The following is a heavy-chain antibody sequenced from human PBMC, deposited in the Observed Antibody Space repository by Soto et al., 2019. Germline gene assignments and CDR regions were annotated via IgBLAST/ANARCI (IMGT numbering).Heavy chain of an antibody. CDR3: ARSPLLDY. Sequence: RRSLRLSCAASGFTFSNYAMSWVRQAPGKGLEWVSASSGSDESTYYADSVKGRFTISRDNVGKSLYRQMNSLRVEDTAGYYCARSPLLDYWGQGTLVTVSS. D-gene: IGHD2-15*01. CDR2: SSGSDEST. J-gene: IGHJ4*02. V-gene: IGHV3-23*01. CDR1: GFTFSNYA.